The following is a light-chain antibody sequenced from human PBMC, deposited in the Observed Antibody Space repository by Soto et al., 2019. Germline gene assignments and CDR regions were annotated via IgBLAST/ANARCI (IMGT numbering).Light chain of an antibody. CDR3: HQTYSFPPT. V-gene: IGKV1-39*01. CDR1: QSSSNY. J-gene: IGKJ2*01. Sequence: DIQMTQSPSSLSASVGASVTITCRASQSSSNYVNWYQHKLGKAPTLLIYAAAVLQSGAPSKFSGSGAGTDFTLTITSLQPEDFAVYYCHQTYSFPPTVGQGTKLDI. CDR2: AAA.